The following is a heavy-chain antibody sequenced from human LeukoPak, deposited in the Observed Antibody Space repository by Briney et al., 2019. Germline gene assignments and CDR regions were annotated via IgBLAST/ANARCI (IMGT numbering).Heavy chain of an antibody. CDR3: ARWGPVVLTGYYRYWYFDL. CDR2: IYYSGST. D-gene: IGHD3-9*01. V-gene: IGHV4-59*08. CDR1: GGSISSCY. Sequence: SETLSLTCTVSGGSISSCYWSWIRQPPGKGLEWIGYIYYSGSTNYNPSLKSRVTISVDTSKNQFSLKLSSVTAADTAVYYCARWGPVVLTGYYRYWYFDLWGRGTLVTVSS. J-gene: IGHJ2*01.